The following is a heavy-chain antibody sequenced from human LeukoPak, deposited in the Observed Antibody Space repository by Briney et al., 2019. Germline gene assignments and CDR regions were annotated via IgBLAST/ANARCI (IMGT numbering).Heavy chain of an antibody. Sequence: PSETLSLTCTVSAGSISSYYWTWIRQPPGKELEWIGYISYSGSTNYNPSLKSRVTISVDTSKNQFSLNLTSVTAADTAVYYCAHSSSSLPTDSWGQGNLVIVSS. J-gene: IGHJ4*02. CDR3: AHSSSSLPTDS. V-gene: IGHV4-59*12. CDR2: ISYSGST. CDR1: AGSISSYY. D-gene: IGHD6-6*01.